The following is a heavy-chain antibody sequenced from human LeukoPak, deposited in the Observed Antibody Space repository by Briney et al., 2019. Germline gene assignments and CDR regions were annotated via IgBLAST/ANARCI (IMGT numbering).Heavy chain of an antibody. Sequence: SETLSLTCTVSGGSISSYTWTWIRQPPGKGLDWIGYIYYSGSTNYNPSLKSRVTISVDTSKNQFSLKLSSVTAADTAVYYCARDMRDFWSGYRSFYCMDVWGQGTTVTVSS. CDR2: IYYSGST. J-gene: IGHJ6*02. CDR3: ARDMRDFWSGYRSFYCMDV. V-gene: IGHV4-59*01. D-gene: IGHD3-3*01. CDR1: GGSISSYT.